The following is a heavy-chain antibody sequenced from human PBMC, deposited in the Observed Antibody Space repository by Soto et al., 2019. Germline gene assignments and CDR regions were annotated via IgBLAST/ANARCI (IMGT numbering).Heavy chain of an antibody. Sequence: GGSLRLSCAASDFDFSSYGIHWVRQAPGKGLEWVAASSYDGRETFYADSAKGRFTVSKEMSKNTAFLQMNALRHEDTAVYFCARDSGWPILNFDNWGQGTPVTVS. J-gene: IGHJ4*02. CDR2: SSYDGRET. V-gene: IGHV3-30*03. D-gene: IGHD3-10*01. CDR1: DFDFSSYG. CDR3: ARDSGWPILNFDN.